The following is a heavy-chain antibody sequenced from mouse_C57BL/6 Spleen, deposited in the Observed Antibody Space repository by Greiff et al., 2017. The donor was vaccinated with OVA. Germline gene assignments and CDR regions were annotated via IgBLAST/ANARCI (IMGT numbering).Heavy chain of an antibody. CDR3: ARRREDTTVDY. J-gene: IGHJ2*01. V-gene: IGHV1-9*01. Sequence: QVQLQQSGAELMKPGASVKLSCKATGYTFTGYWIEWVKQRPGHGLEWLGEILPGSGSTNYNEKFKGKATFTADTSSNTSYMQLSSLTTEDYADDDCARRREDTTVDYWGQGTTLTVSS. CDR2: ILPGSGST. D-gene: IGHD1-1*01. CDR1: GYTFTGYW.